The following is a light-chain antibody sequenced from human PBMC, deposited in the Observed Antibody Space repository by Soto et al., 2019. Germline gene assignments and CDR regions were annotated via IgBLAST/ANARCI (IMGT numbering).Light chain of an antibody. CDR1: QSISSY. CDR3: QQSYSSLIT. Sequence: DIQITQSPSSLSASVGDRVTITLRASQSISSYLNWYQQKPGKAPNLLIDAASSLQSGVPSRFSGSGSGTDFTLTISSLQPEDFATYYCQQSYSSLITFGQGTRLEIK. CDR2: AAS. V-gene: IGKV1-39*01. J-gene: IGKJ5*01.